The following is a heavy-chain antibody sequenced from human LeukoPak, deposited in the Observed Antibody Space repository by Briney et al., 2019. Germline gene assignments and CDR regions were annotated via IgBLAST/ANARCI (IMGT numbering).Heavy chain of an antibody. D-gene: IGHD6-6*01. Sequence: SETLSLTCTVSGGSISSYYWSWIRPPAGKGLEWIGRIYTSGSTNYNPSLKSRVTMSVDTSKNQFSLKLSSVTAADTAVYYCARAPSPYSSSSGYFDYWGQGTLVTVSS. CDR1: GGSISSYY. V-gene: IGHV4-4*07. J-gene: IGHJ4*02. CDR3: ARAPSPYSSSSGYFDY. CDR2: IYTSGST.